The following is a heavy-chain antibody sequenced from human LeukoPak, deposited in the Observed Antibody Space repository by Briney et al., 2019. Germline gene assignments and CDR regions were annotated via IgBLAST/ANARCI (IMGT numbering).Heavy chain of an antibody. D-gene: IGHD5-24*01. J-gene: IGHJ3*02. CDR2: INPGGGNT. CDR1: GYTFTNYY. V-gene: IGHV1-46*01. CDR3: ARIRDGYNDAYDI. Sequence: ASVKVSCKASGYTFTNYYMHWVRQAPGQGLEWMGLINPGGGNTNYAQNFQGRVTMTRDTSTTTVYMELSSLRSEDTAIYYCARIRDGYNDAYDIWGQGTVVTVPS.